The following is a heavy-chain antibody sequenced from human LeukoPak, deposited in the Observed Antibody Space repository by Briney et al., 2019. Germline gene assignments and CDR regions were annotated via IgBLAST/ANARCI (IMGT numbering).Heavy chain of an antibody. J-gene: IGHJ5*01. V-gene: IGHV4-39*07. CDR1: GGSITSGTYY. CDR2: IYFGDNT. D-gene: IGHD3-9*01. Sequence: PSETLSLTCTVSGGSITSGTYYWGWIRQPPGKGLEWIGSIYFGDNTYYNPSLKSRVTISVDTSKNQFSLKLTSVTAADTAVYYCAGGNFDWLAFDSWGQGTLVTVSS. CDR3: AGGNFDWLAFDS.